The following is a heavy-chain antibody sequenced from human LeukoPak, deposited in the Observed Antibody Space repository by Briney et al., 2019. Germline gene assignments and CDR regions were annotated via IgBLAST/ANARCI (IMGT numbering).Heavy chain of an antibody. Sequence: ASVKVSCKASGYTFTSYGISWVRQAPGQGLEWMGWISAYNGNTNYAQKLQGRVTMTTDTSTSTAYMELRSLRSDDTAVYYCARDLTGIAVASGKPYYFDYWGQGTLVTVSS. D-gene: IGHD6-19*01. CDR2: ISAYNGNT. CDR3: ARDLTGIAVASGKPYYFDY. CDR1: GYTFTSYG. V-gene: IGHV1-18*01. J-gene: IGHJ4*02.